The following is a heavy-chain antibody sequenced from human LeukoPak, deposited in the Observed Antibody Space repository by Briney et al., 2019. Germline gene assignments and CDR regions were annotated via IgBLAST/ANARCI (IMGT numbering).Heavy chain of an antibody. V-gene: IGHV3-23*01. CDR3: AKDPVEYSSSRYGGKYFVY. J-gene: IGHJ4*02. CDR1: GFTFNSYA. CDR2: ISGSGGST. Sequence: RGSPRHSRAASGFTFNSYAMSWGRQDPGKGPEWVSAISGSGGSTYYPHSLKGRFTISRDNSKKTLYLQMSSLRAEDTAVYYCAKDPVEYSSSRYGGKYFVYWGQGTLVTVSS. D-gene: IGHD6-13*01.